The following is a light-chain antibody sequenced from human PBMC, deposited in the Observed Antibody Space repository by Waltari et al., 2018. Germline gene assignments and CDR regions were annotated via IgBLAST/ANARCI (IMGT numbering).Light chain of an antibody. V-gene: IGLV2-14*01. CDR2: DVT. CDR1: TTDVGAYDF. Sequence: QSALTQPASVSGSPGQSITISCTGSTTDVGAYDFVAWYQQHPGKAPQLMVFDVTHRPSVISNRFSGSKSGDTASLTISGLQAEDEAYYYCSSYTTTNTFVFGTGTNVTVV. J-gene: IGLJ1*01. CDR3: SSYTTTNTFV.